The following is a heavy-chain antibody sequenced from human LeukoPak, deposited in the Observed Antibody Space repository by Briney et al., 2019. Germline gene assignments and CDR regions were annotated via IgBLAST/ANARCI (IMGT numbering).Heavy chain of an antibody. D-gene: IGHD3-16*02. Sequence: GSSLRLSCAASGFTSSSYAMHWVRQAPAKGLEWLAIISYEGSNKYYAEYVKGSFNIYRDNTQGTMYLQMNSLRAEDTAIDYCARDIELSTWGLGTMVTVSS. CDR2: ISYEGSNK. CDR3: ARDIELST. CDR1: GFTSSSYA. V-gene: IGHV3-30-3*01. J-gene: IGHJ3*01.